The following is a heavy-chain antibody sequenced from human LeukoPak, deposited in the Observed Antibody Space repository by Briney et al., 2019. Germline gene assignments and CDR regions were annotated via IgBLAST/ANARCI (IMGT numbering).Heavy chain of an antibody. CDR1: GFSLSSYA. D-gene: IGHD2-15*01. Sequence: GGSLRLSCAASGFSLSSYAMSWVRQAPGKGLEWVSAISGSGGSTYYADSVKGRFTISRDNSKNTLYLQMNSLRAEDTAVYYCAKVSVVVVAATNDYWGQGTLVTVSS. CDR2: ISGSGGST. V-gene: IGHV3-23*01. J-gene: IGHJ4*02. CDR3: AKVSVVVVAATNDY.